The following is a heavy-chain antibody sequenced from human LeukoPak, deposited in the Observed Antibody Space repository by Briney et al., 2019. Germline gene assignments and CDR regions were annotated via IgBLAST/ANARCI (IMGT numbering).Heavy chain of an antibody. CDR1: GYTFTGYY. CDR3: ARAVGNSANDYAALRLDY. CDR2: IIPNSGGT. V-gene: IGHV1-2*02. Sequence: ASVKVSCKASGYTFTGYYFHWVRQAPGQGLEWMGWIIPNSGGTKYAQRFQGRVTMTRDTSISTAYMELSRLRSDDTAVYFCARAVGNSANDYAALRLDYWGQGNLVTVSS. J-gene: IGHJ4*02. D-gene: IGHD5-12*01.